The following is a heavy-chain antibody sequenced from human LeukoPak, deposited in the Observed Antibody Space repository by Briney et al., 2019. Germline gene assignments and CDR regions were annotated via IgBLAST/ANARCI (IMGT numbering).Heavy chain of an antibody. V-gene: IGHV3-48*01. D-gene: IGHD3-16*01. CDR1: GFTFSSYS. CDR3: ARDGDYYYMDV. CDR2: ISSSSSTI. J-gene: IGHJ6*03. Sequence: GGSLRLXCAASGFTFSSYSMNWVRQAPGKGLEWVSYISSSSSTIYYADSVKGRFTISRDNAKNSLYLQMNSLRAEDTAVYYCARDGDYYYMDVWGKGTTVTVSS.